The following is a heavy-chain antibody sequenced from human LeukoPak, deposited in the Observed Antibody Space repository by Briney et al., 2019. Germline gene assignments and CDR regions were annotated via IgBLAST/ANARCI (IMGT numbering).Heavy chain of an antibody. J-gene: IGHJ5*02. CDR3: ARVYLYSGGYSLDP. V-gene: IGHV2-70*11. CDR1: GFSLSTSGMC. D-gene: IGHD1-26*01. Sequence: SGPTLVNPTQTLTLTCTFSGFSLSTSGMCVSWIRQPPGKALEWLARIDWDDDKYYSTSLKTRLTISKDTSKNQVVLTMTNMDPVDTATYYCARVYLYSGGYSLDPWGQGTLVTVSS. CDR2: IDWDDDK.